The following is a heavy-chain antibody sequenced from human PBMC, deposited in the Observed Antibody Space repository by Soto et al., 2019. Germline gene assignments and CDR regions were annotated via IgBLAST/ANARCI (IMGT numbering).Heavy chain of an antibody. CDR2: IYYSGST. CDR3: ARSYYDFWSGYLIENYYDMDV. J-gene: IGHJ6*02. V-gene: IGHV4-39*01. D-gene: IGHD3-3*01. Sequence: PSETLSLTCTVSGGSISSSSYYWGWIRQPPGKGLEWIGSIYYSGSTYYNPSLKSRVTISVDTSKNQFSPKLSSVTAADTAVYYCARSYYDFWSGYLIENYYDMDVWGQGTTVTVSS. CDR1: GGSISSSSYY.